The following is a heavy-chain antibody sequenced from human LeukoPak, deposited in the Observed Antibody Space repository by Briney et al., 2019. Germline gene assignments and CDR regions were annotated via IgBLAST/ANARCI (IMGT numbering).Heavy chain of an antibody. CDR3: ARAVYYYDSSGYYYAGNWFDP. Sequence: GEPLKISCKGSGYSFTSYWIGWVRQMPGKGLEWMGIIYPGDSDTRYSPSFQGQVTISADKSISTAYLQWSSLKASDTAMYYCARAVYYYDSSGYYYAGNWFDPWGQGTLVTVSS. CDR1: GYSFTSYW. D-gene: IGHD3-22*01. V-gene: IGHV5-51*01. CDR2: IYPGDSDT. J-gene: IGHJ5*02.